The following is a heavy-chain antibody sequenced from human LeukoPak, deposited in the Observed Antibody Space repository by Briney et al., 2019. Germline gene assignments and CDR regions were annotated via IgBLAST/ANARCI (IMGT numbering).Heavy chain of an antibody. Sequence: GESLKISCKGSGYSFTGYWTGWVRQMPGKGLEWMGIIYPANSDTRYSPSFQGQVTISADKSITTAYLQWSSLKASDTAMYYCARQDGYGLYYFDSWGQGTLVTVSS. V-gene: IGHV5-51*01. CDR3: ARQDGYGLYYFDS. J-gene: IGHJ4*02. CDR1: GYSFTGYW. D-gene: IGHD3-10*01. CDR2: IYPANSDT.